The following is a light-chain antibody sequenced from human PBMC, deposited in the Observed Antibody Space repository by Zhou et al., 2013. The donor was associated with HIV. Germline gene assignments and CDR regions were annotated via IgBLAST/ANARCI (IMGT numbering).Light chain of an antibody. Sequence: IQVTQSPSSLSARVGDTVTITCQANGYLNWYQQKPGKAPTLLIYGASTLQTGVPSRFSGSGSGTEFILTISSLQPEDFATYYCQELGSFGQGTKVEI. CDR3: QELGS. J-gene: IGKJ2*01. V-gene: IGKV1-9*01. CDR2: GAS. CDR1: GY.